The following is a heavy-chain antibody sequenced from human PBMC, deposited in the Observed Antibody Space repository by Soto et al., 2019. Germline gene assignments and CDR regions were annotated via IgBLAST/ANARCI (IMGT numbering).Heavy chain of an antibody. Sequence: PSETLSLTCTVSGGSISSGDYYWSWIRQPPGKGLEWIGYIYYSGSTYYNPSLKSRVTISVDTSKNQFSLKLSSVTAADTAVYYCARASGTAMASFDYWGQGTLVTVS. CDR3: ARASGTAMASFDY. D-gene: IGHD5-18*01. CDR1: GGSISSGDYY. V-gene: IGHV4-30-4*01. J-gene: IGHJ4*02. CDR2: IYYSGST.